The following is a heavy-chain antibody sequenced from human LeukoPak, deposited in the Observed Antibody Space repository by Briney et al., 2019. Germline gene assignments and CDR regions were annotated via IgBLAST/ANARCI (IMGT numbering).Heavy chain of an antibody. CDR2: INHSGST. CDR3: ARSLYQLPIDY. CDR1: GGSFSGYY. D-gene: IGHD2-2*01. Sequence: SSETLSLTCAVYGGSFSGYYWSWIRQPPGKGLERIGEINHSGSTNYNPSLKSRVTISVDTSKNQFSLKLSSVTAADTAVYYCARSLYQLPIDYWGQGTLVTVSS. J-gene: IGHJ4*02. V-gene: IGHV4-34*01.